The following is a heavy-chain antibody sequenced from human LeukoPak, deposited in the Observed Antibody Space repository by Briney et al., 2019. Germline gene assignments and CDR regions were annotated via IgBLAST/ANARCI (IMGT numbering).Heavy chain of an antibody. Sequence: ASVKVSCKASGYTFTSYNINWVRQATGQGLEWMGWMNPNSGNTGYAQKFQGRATMTRNTSISTAYMELSSLRFEDTAVYYCARAPAGDIGGGSYSIDYWGQGTLVTVSS. D-gene: IGHD1-26*01. CDR3: ARAPAGDIGGGSYSIDY. V-gene: IGHV1-8*01. CDR1: GYTFTSYN. CDR2: MNPNSGNT. J-gene: IGHJ4*02.